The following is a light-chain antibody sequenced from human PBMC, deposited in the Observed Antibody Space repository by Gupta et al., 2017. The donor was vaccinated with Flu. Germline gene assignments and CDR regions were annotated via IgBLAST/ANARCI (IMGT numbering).Light chain of an antibody. V-gene: IGKV6-21*01. Sequence: ETVLTQSPDFHSVTPKETVTITCRASEGIGSNLPWFQQKQHQSPNLLIKYASESFPGVPSRFSGSRSGTDYTLTIHGLEAEDAATYCCHHTNSLRQSFGQGTKLEI. CDR2: YAS. CDR1: EGIGSN. CDR3: HHTNSLRQS. J-gene: IGKJ2*03.